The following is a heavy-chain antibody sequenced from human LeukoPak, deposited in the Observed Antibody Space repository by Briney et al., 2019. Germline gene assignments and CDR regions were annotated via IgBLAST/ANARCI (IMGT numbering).Heavy chain of an antibody. CDR3: VKEGGYSSTWH. Sequence: GALRLSCAASGFTFSSYGMHWVRQAPGRGLEWVAVIWYDGSNKYYADSVKGRFTISRDNSKNTLYLQMNSLRVEDTAIHYCVKEGGYSSTWHWGQGTLVIVSS. V-gene: IGHV3-33*06. J-gene: IGHJ4*02. CDR2: IWYDGSNK. CDR1: GFTFSSYG. D-gene: IGHD6-13*01.